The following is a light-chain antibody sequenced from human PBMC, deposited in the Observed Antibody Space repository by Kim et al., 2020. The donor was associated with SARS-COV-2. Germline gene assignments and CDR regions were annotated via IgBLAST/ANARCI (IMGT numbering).Light chain of an antibody. Sequence: SYELTQPPSVSVSPGQTASITCSGDKLGNKYVSWYHQKPGQSPVLVIYRDTKRPSGIPERFSGSNSGNTATLTISGTQAMDEADYFCQAWDSSIYVVFGG. J-gene: IGLJ2*01. CDR1: KLGNKY. V-gene: IGLV3-1*01. CDR2: RDT. CDR3: QAWDSSIYVV.